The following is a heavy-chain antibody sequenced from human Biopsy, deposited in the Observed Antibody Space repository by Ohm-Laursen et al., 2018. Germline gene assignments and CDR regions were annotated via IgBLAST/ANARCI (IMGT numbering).Heavy chain of an antibody. CDR3: ARHAPSYSGSYWRYFDL. CDR2: MNHGGST. J-gene: IGHJ2*01. V-gene: IGHV4-34*01. CDR1: GGSFSGYY. D-gene: IGHD1-26*01. Sequence: SDTLSLTCPVYGGSFSGYYWSWIRQPPGKGLEWIGEMNHGGSTNYNSSLKSRVTISVDTSMNHLSLRLTFVTAADTAVYYCARHAPSYSGSYWRYFDLWGRGTLVTVSS.